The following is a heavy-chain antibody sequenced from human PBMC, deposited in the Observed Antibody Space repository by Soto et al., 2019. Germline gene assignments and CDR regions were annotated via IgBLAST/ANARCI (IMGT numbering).Heavy chain of an antibody. Sequence: SETLSVTCAVSGGSIIRGGYSWIWIRQPPGKGLEWIGYIYHSGSTYYNPSLRSRVTILVDRSKNQFSLKLSSVTAADTAVYYCARGGELLWFGDRVPVGWFDPWGQGTLVTV. J-gene: IGHJ5*02. CDR1: GGSIIRGGYS. CDR2: IYHSGST. CDR3: ARGGELLWFGDRVPVGWFDP. D-gene: IGHD3-10*01. V-gene: IGHV4-30-2*01.